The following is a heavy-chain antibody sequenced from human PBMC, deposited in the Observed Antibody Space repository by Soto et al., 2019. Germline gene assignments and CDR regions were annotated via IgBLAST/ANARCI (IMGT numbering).Heavy chain of an antibody. D-gene: IGHD3-3*01. CDR1: GYTFTSYG. J-gene: IGHJ5*02. CDR2: ISAYNGNT. V-gene: IGHV1-18*04. Sequence: ASVKVSCKASGYTFTSYGISWVRQAPGQGLEWMGWISAYNGNTSYAQKLQGRVTMTTDTSTSTAYMGLRSLRSDDTAVYYCARGPMITIFGVVSIDWFDPWGQGTLVTVSS. CDR3: ARGPMITIFGVVSIDWFDP.